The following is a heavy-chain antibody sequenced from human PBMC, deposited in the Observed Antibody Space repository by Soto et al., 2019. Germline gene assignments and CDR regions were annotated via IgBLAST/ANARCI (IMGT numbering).Heavy chain of an antibody. D-gene: IGHD1-1*01. CDR1: GFTFSSYG. V-gene: IGHV3-30*03. CDR2: ISYDGSEK. CDR3: ARKPETGTTVPFDY. Sequence: QVQLVESGGGVVQPGRSLRLSCAASGFTFSSYGMHWVRQAPGKGLEWVAVISYDGSEKYHADSVKGRFTISRDNSKNTLYLQMNSLRAEDTAVYYFARKPETGTTVPFDYWGQGTLVTVSS. J-gene: IGHJ4*02.